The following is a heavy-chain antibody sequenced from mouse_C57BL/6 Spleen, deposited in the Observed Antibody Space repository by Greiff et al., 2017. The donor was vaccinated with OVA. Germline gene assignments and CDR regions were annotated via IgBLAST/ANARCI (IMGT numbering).Heavy chain of an antibody. CDR2: IDPSDSYT. D-gene: IGHD2-4*01. CDR1: GYTFTSYW. CDR3: ARNNDYDSAWFAY. Sequence: VQLQQPGAELVKPGASVKLSCKASGYTFTSYWMQWVKQRPGQGLEWIGEIDPSDSYTNYNQKFKGKATLTVDTTSSTAYMQRSSLTSEDSAVYYCARNNDYDSAWFAYWGQGTLVTVSA. J-gene: IGHJ3*01. V-gene: IGHV1-50*01.